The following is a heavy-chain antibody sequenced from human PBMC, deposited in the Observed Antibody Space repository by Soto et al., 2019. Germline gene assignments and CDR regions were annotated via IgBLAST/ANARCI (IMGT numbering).Heavy chain of an antibody. D-gene: IGHD4-4*01. Sequence: GGSLRLSCAASGFTFDDYAMHWVRQAPGKGLEWVSGISWNSDNIGYADSVKGRFTISRDNAKNSLYLQMNSLRAEDTALYYCAKDLYSNYGDAFDIWGQGTMVTVSS. CDR3: AKDLYSNYGDAFDI. CDR2: ISWNSDNI. J-gene: IGHJ3*02. V-gene: IGHV3-9*01. CDR1: GFTFDDYA.